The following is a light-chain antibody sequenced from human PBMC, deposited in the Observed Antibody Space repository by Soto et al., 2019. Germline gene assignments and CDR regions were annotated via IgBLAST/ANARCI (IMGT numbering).Light chain of an antibody. J-gene: IGLJ1*01. CDR3: CSYAGTYTFYV. V-gene: IGLV2-11*01. CDR1: SSDVGGYDL. CDR2: DVT. Sequence: QSALTQPRSVSGSPGQSVTISCTGTSSDVGGYDLVSWYQQHPGKAPKLMIYDVTKRPSGVPDRFSGSRSGNTASLTVSGLQAVDDADYYCCSYAGTYTFYVFGTGTQLTVL.